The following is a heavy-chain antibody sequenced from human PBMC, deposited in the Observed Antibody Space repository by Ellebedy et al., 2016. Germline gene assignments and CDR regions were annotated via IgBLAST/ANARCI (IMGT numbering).Heavy chain of an antibody. CDR3: ASDNNVRRYFY. D-gene: IGHD1-1*01. V-gene: IGHV4-39*07. CDR1: GGSIATTSPY. J-gene: IGHJ4*02. CDR2: VYYDGRT. Sequence: GSLRLSCTVSGGSIATTSPYWGWFRQPPGRSLEWIGSVYYDGRTYYNPSLESRVTLSMDAPTNRFSLRLTSVTAADTAVYYCASDNNVRRYFYWGQGSLVTVSS.